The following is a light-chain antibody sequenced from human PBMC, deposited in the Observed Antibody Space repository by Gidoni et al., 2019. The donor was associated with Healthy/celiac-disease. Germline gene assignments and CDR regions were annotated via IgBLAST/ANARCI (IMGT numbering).Light chain of an antibody. V-gene: IGLV3-1*01. J-gene: IGLJ2*01. Sequence: SYELTQPPSVSVSPGQTASITCSGDTLGDKYACWYQQKPGQSPVLVIYQDSKPPSGIPERFSGSNSGNTATLTISGTQAMDEADYYCQAWDSSTVVFGGGTNLTVL. CDR3: QAWDSSTVV. CDR2: QDS. CDR1: TLGDKY.